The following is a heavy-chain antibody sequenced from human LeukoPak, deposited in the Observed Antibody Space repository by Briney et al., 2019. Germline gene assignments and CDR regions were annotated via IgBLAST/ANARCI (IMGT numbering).Heavy chain of an antibody. J-gene: IGHJ6*02. D-gene: IGHD1-26*01. CDR3: ARLTLPNYYYYYYGMDV. CDR1: GGSFSGYY. V-gene: IGHV4-34*01. Sequence: SETLSLTCAVYGGSFSGYYWSWIRQPPGKGLEWIGEINHSGSTNYNPSLKSRVTISVDTSKNQFTLKLSSVTAADTAVYYCARLTLPNYYYYYYGMDVWGQGTTVTVSS. CDR2: INHSGST.